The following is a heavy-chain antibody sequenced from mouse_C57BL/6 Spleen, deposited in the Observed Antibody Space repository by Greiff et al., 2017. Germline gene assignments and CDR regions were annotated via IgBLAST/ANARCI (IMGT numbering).Heavy chain of an antibody. D-gene: IGHD1-1*01. CDR3: AREGVLRFDY. J-gene: IGHJ2*01. V-gene: IGHV1-64*01. Sequence: VKLQQPGAELVKPGASVKLSCKASGYTFTSYWMHWVKQRPGQGLEWIGMIHPNSGSTNYNEKFKSKATLTVDKSSSTAYMQLSSLTSEDSAVYYCAREGVLRFDYWGQGTTLTVSS. CDR2: IHPNSGST. CDR1: GYTFTSYW.